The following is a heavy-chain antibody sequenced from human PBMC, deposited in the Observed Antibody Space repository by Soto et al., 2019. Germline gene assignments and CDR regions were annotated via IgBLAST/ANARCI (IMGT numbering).Heavy chain of an antibody. CDR2: IYWDDDK. CDR3: AHRYAQQQLVSEWFDP. D-gene: IGHD6-13*01. CDR1: GFSLNTNGVG. J-gene: IGHJ5*02. V-gene: IGHV2-5*02. Sequence: QITLKESGPTLVKPTQTLTLTCTISGFSLNTNGVGVGWIRQPPGKALEWLAPIYWDDDKRYSPSLKSRLTITKDTSKNQVVLTMTNMDPVDTGTYYCAHRYAQQQLVSEWFDPWGQGTLVTVSS.